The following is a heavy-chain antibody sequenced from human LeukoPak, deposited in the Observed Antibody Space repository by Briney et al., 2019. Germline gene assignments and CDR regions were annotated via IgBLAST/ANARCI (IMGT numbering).Heavy chain of an antibody. D-gene: IGHD5-18*01. CDR1: GITFSNYA. V-gene: IGHV3-23*01. J-gene: IGHJ4*02. CDR2: ISGSAHKI. Sequence: DPGGSLRLSCAASGITFSNYAMNWVRQAPEKGLDWVSVISGSAHKIRYADSVKGRFTISRDNSENIVYLQMNNLRAEDTAVYYCAGRVTGYSSGYVYWGQGTLVTVSS. CDR3: AGRVTGYSSGYVY.